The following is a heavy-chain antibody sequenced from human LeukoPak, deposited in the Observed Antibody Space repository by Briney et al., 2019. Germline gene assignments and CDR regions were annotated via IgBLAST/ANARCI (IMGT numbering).Heavy chain of an antibody. Sequence: GGSLRLSCAASGFTFSSYWMSWVRQAPGKGLEWVSYISSSSSTIYYADSVKGRFTISRDNAKNSLYLQMNSLRAEDTAVYYCARDAPGYSSSPRWFDPWGQGTLVTVSS. V-gene: IGHV3-48*04. J-gene: IGHJ5*02. D-gene: IGHD6-13*01. CDR1: GFTFSSYW. CDR3: ARDAPGYSSSPRWFDP. CDR2: ISSSSSTI.